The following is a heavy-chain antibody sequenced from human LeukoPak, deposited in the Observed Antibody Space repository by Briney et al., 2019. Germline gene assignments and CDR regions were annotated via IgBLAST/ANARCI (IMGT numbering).Heavy chain of an antibody. D-gene: IGHD6-13*01. Sequence: GGSLRLSCAASGFTFSSYNMNWVRHVPGKGLEWVSLISWNGVTTYYGDSVKGRFTISRDDSKNSLYLQMNSLRSEDSALYYCAASDGEQQLALWGQGTLVTVSS. V-gene: IGHV3-43*01. CDR3: AASDGEQQLAL. CDR2: ISWNGVTT. J-gene: IGHJ4*02. CDR1: GFTFSSYN.